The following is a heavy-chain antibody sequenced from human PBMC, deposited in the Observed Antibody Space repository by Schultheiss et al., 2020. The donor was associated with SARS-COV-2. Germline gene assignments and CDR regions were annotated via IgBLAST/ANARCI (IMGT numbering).Heavy chain of an antibody. CDR1: GYSISSGYY. Sequence: SETLSLTCAVSGYSISSGYYWGWIRQPPGKGLEWIGSIYHSGSTYYNPSLKSRVTISVDTSKNQFSLKLSSMTAADTAVYYCARGPWSYGYPSLFGYWGQGTLVTVSS. D-gene: IGHD5-18*01. J-gene: IGHJ4*02. CDR3: ARGPWSYGYPSLFGY. CDR2: IYHSGST. V-gene: IGHV4-38-2*01.